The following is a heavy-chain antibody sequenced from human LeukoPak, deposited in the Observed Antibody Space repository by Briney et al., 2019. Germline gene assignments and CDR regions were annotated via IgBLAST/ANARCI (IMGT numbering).Heavy chain of an antibody. J-gene: IGHJ4*02. CDR2: INPNTGDT. V-gene: IGHV1-2*02. Sequence: ASVKVSCKASGYTFTDHYIHCVRHSPGQAPEWMGCINPNTGDTRYAQEFQGRVTMTRDTSITTAYMELRNLASDETAIYYCARRLGNDYGDYFDFWGQGTLVTVSS. D-gene: IGHD4-17*01. CDR3: ARRLGNDYGDYFDF. CDR1: GYTFTDHY.